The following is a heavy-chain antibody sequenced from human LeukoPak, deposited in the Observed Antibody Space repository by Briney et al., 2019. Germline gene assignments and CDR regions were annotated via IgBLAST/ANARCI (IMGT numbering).Heavy chain of an antibody. CDR1: GCSISSGSYY. V-gene: IGHV4-61*02. CDR2: IYTSGST. CDR3: ARIVVVPAADKGVDYYYYMDV. Sequence: SETLSLTCTVSGCSISSGSYYWSWIRQPAGKGLEWIGRIYTSGSTNYNPSLKSRVTISVDTSKNQFSLKLSSVTAADTAVYYCARIVVVPAADKGVDYYYYMDVWGKGPTVTVPS. J-gene: IGHJ6*03. D-gene: IGHD2-2*01.